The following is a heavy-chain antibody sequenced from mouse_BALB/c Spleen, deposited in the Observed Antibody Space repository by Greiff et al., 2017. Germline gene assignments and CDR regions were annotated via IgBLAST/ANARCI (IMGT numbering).Heavy chain of an antibody. D-gene: IGHD2-10*02. CDR1: GFTFSSYT. Sequence: EVKLVESGGGLVQPGGSLKLSCAASGFTFSSYTMSWVRQTPEKRLEWVAYISNGGGSTYYPDTVKGRFTISRDNAKNTLYLQMSSLKSEDTAMYYCARGYGLYFDYWGQGTTLTVSS. CDR2: ISNGGGST. CDR3: ARGYGLYFDY. V-gene: IGHV5-12-2*01. J-gene: IGHJ2*01.